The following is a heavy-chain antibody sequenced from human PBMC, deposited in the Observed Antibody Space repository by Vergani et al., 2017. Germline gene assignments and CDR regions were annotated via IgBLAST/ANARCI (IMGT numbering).Heavy chain of an antibody. D-gene: IGHD5-18*01. V-gene: IGHV3-30*01. CDR3: ARGLEDTAMVRYDY. J-gene: IGHJ4*02. Sequence: QVQLVESGGGVVQPGRSLRLSCAASGFTFSSYAMHWVRQAPGKGLEWVAVISYDGSNKYYADSVKGRFTISRDNSKNTLYLQMNSLRAEDTAVYYCARGLEDTAMVRYDYWGQGTLVTVSS. CDR2: ISYDGSNK. CDR1: GFTFSSYA.